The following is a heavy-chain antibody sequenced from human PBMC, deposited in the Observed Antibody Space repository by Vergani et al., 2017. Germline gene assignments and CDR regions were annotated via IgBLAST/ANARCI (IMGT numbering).Heavy chain of an antibody. J-gene: IGHJ5*02. CDR2: IKRDGTET. V-gene: IGHV3-7*01. CDR3: ARGTDVXVPAAHARYNWFDP. D-gene: IGHD2-2*01. Sequence: EVQLVESGGGLVQPGGSLRLSCAASGFTFGDYYMAWIRLAPGKGLDWVASIKRDGTETFYVDSVKGRFTISRDNAKTTLYLQMNSLRDEDAAVYYCARGTDVXVPAAHARYNWFDPWGQGTLVTVSS. CDR1: GFTFGDYY.